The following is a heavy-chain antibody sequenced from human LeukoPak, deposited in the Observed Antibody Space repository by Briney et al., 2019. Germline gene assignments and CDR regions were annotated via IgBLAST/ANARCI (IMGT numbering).Heavy chain of an antibody. D-gene: IGHD2-8*01. V-gene: IGHV4-30-2*01. CDR1: GGSISSGGYS. Sequence: SETLSLTCAVSGGSISSGGYSWSWIRQPPGKGLEWIGYIYHSGSTYYNPSHKSRVTISVDRSKNQFSLKLSSVTAADTAVYYCARENNGHGSDYYYYYYMDVWGKGTTVTVSS. CDR3: ARENNGHGSDYYYYYYMDV. CDR2: IYHSGST. J-gene: IGHJ6*03.